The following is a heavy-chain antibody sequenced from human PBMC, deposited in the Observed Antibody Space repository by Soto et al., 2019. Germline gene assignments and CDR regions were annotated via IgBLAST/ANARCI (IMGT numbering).Heavy chain of an antibody. J-gene: IGHJ4*02. V-gene: IGHV4-30-4*01. CDR2: IYYSGST. CDR1: GGSISSGNYS. Sequence: SETLSLTCTVSGGSISSGNYSWSWIRQPPGKGLAWIGYIYYSGSTYYNPSLKSRVTISVDTSKNQFSLKLSSVTAADTAVYYCARVGSSSSGVWFDYWGQGTLVTVSS. D-gene: IGHD6-6*01. CDR3: ARVGSSSSGVWFDY.